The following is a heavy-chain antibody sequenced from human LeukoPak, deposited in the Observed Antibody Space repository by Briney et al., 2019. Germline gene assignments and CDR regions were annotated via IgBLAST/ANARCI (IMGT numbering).Heavy chain of an antibody. D-gene: IGHD2-2*01. CDR2: IYSGGST. Sequence: GESLKISCAASGFNVSSNYMSWVRQAPGKGLECISVIYSGGSTYYADSVKGRFTISRDNSKNTLYLQMNSLRVEDTAVYYCARGYTYQLVDYWGQGTLVTVSS. V-gene: IGHV3-66*01. CDR1: GFNVSSNY. CDR3: ARGYTYQLVDY. J-gene: IGHJ4*02.